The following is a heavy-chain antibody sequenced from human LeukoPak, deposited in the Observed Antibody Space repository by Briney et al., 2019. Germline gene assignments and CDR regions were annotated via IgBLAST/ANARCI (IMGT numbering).Heavy chain of an antibody. CDR1: GFTFSSYS. CDR2: MNSSSSYI. D-gene: IGHD6-19*01. CDR3: ARYPPASSGWRGTYYFDY. J-gene: IGHJ4*02. V-gene: IGHV3-21*01. Sequence: GGSLRLPCAVSGFTFSSYSMNWVRQPPGKGLEWVSSMNSSSSYIYYADSLKRRFTISRDNAKNSLYVQMNSLSVESTAVYYCARYPPASSGWRGTYYFDYWGQGTLVTVSS.